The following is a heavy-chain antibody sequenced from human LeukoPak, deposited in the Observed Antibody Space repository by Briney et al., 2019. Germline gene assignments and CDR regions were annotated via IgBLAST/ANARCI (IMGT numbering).Heavy chain of an antibody. CDR2: ISYDGSNK. D-gene: IGHD1-7*01. CDR1: GFTFSSYA. V-gene: IGHV3-30-3*01. J-gene: IGHJ4*02. Sequence: PGGSLRLSCAASGFTFSSYAMHWVRQAPGKGLEWVAVISYDGSNKYYADSVKGRFTISRGNSKNTLYLQMNSLRAEDTAVYYCARSRDYPNWNYGYYFDYWGQGTLVTVSS. CDR3: ARSRDYPNWNYGYYFDY.